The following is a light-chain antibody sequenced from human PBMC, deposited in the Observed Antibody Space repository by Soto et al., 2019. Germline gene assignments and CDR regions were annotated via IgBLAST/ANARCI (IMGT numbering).Light chain of an antibody. J-gene: IGLJ2*01. CDR3: AAWDDSLNGVI. CDR2: SNN. Sequence: QSVLTQPPSASGTPGQRVTISCSGSSSNIGGNALSWYQHLPGTAPKFLIYSNNQRPSGVPDRFSGSKSGTSGSLAISGLQSGDEAEYYCAAWDDSLNGVIFGGGTKLTVL. CDR1: SSNIGGNA. V-gene: IGLV1-44*01.